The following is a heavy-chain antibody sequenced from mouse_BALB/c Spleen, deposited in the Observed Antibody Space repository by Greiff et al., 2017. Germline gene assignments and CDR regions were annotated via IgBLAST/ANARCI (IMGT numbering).Heavy chain of an antibody. CDR2: ISYSGST. CDR1: GYSITSDYA. CDR3: ARGNYDYDGPHFDY. D-gene: IGHD2-4*01. V-gene: IGHV3-2*02. J-gene: IGHJ2*01. Sequence: EVKLQESGPGLVKPSQSLSLTCTVTGYSITSDYAWNWIRQFPGNKLEWMGYISYSGSTSYNPSLKSRISITRDTSKNQFFLQLNSVTTEDTATYYCARGNYDYDGPHFDYWGQGTTLTVSS.